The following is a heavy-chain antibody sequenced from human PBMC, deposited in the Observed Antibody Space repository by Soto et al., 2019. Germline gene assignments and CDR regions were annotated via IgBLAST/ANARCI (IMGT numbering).Heavy chain of an antibody. CDR1: GVSISSSSYY. J-gene: IGHJ4*02. CDR2: IYSSGST. Sequence: SETLSLTCTVSGVSISSSSYYWGWIRQPPGKGLEWIASIYSSGSTYYNPSLKSRVTISVDTSKNQFSLKLNSVTAADTAMYYCARDSSGWNYYFAYWGQGTLVTVSS. V-gene: IGHV4-39*01. CDR3: ARDSSGWNYYFAY. D-gene: IGHD6-19*01.